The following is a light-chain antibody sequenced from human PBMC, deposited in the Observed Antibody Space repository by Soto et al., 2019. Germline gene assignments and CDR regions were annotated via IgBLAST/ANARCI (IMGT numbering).Light chain of an antibody. CDR1: QSVTSFY. CDR2: AAS. Sequence: EVVLSRSPGTLSLSPGERATLSCRASQSVTSFYLAWYQQKSGQAPRLLIYAASSRATGIPDRFSGSGSGTDFTLTISRLEPEDFAVYFCQQYGRSPTFGGGTKVDIK. CDR3: QQYGRSPT. V-gene: IGKV3-20*01. J-gene: IGKJ4*01.